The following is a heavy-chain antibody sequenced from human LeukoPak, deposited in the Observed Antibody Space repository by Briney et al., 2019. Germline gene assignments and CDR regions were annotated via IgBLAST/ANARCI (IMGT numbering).Heavy chain of an antibody. CDR2: IWYDGSNK. CDR3: ARDPQGKKLDILTGYQDPYSYYYMDV. D-gene: IGHD3-9*01. CDR1: GFTFSTYG. Sequence: GRSLRLSCAASGFTFSTYGMHWVRPAPGKGLEWVAVIWYDGSNKYYADSVKGRFTISRDNSKNTLYLQMNSLRAEDTAVYYCARDPQGKKLDILTGYQDPYSYYYMDVWGKGTTVTVSS. V-gene: IGHV3-33*01. J-gene: IGHJ6*03.